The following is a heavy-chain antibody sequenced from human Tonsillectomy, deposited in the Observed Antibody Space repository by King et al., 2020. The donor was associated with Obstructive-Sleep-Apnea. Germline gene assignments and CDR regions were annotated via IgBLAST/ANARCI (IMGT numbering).Heavy chain of an antibody. CDR3: AALYDSSGYSGY. D-gene: IGHD3-22*01. CDR1: GFTFSSYG. Sequence: QLVESGGGVVQPGRSLRLSCAASGFTFSSYGMHWVRQAPGKGLEWVAVIWYDGSNKYYADSVKGRFTISRDNSKNTLYLQRNSLRAEDTAVYYCAALYDSSGYSGYWGQGTLVTVSS. CDR2: IWYDGSNK. V-gene: IGHV3-33*01. J-gene: IGHJ4*02.